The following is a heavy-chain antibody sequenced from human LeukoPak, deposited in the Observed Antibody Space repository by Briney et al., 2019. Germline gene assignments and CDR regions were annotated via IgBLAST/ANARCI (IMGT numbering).Heavy chain of an antibody. V-gene: IGHV1-18*01. J-gene: IGHJ4*02. D-gene: IGHD3-3*01. CDR2: IAAHNGNT. Sequence: GASVKVSCKADGHTFNSYDISWVRQAPGQGLEWMGWIAAHNGNTMYAEKFRDRVTMTTDTSTSTAYMELRSLTSDDTAVYYCARFWSGYLPDYWGQGTLVTVSS. CDR3: ARFWSGYLPDY. CDR1: GHTFNSYD.